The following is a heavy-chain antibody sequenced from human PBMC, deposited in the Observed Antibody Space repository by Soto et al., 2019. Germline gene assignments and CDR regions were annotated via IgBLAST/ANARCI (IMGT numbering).Heavy chain of an antibody. V-gene: IGHV1-69*02. CDR1: GATFSTYS. D-gene: IGHD2-21*01. CDR2: IIPMLGIA. J-gene: IGHJ3*02. CDR3: TIGSWSGEVFDI. Sequence: QVQLVQSGAEVKKPGSAVKVSCKDSGATFSTYSMFWVRQAPGQGLEWMGRIIPMLGIANYAQKFQGRVTITADKSTGTAYMELSSLRSEDTALYYCTIGSWSGEVFDIWGQGTMVTVSS.